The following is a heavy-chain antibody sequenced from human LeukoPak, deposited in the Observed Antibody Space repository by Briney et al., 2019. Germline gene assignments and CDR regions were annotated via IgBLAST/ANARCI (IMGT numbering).Heavy chain of an antibody. CDR3: TRGSNGDY. V-gene: IGHV3-53*01. J-gene: IGHJ4*02. CDR2: IYSGGGT. CDR1: GFTVSSNY. D-gene: IGHD4-11*01. Sequence: GGSLRLSCAASGFTVSSNYMTWVRQAPGKGLEWVSVIYSGGGTYYADSVKGRFTISRDNANNSLFLQMNGLRVEDTAVYYCTRGSNGDYWGQGTLVTVSS.